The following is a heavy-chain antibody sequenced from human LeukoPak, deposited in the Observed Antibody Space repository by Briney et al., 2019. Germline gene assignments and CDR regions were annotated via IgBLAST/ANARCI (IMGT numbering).Heavy chain of an antibody. CDR2: IYSGGST. CDR1: GFTVSSNY. Sequence: GGSLRLSCAASGFTVSSNYVNWVRQAPGKGLEWVSVIYSGGSTYYADSVKGRFTISRDNSKNTLFLQMNSLRAEDTAEYYCARGDDYGGAWYYFDYWGQGTLVTVSS. J-gene: IGHJ4*02. V-gene: IGHV3-53*01. CDR3: ARGDDYGGAWYYFDY. D-gene: IGHD4-23*01.